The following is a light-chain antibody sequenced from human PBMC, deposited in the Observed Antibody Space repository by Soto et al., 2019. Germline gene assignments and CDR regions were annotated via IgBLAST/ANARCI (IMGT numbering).Light chain of an antibody. CDR2: DAS. CDR3: QQYENLPLT. Sequence: DIQMTQSPSSLSASVGDRVTITCRASQGISTYLNWYQQKPGKAPKLPIYDASNLERGVPSRFSGSGTGTEYTFTISSLQAEDNGTYYCQQYENLPLTFGGGTKVDIK. CDR1: QGISTY. J-gene: IGKJ4*01. V-gene: IGKV1-33*01.